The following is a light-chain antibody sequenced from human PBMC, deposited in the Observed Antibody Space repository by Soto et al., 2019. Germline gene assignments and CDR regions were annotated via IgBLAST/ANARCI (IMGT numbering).Light chain of an antibody. CDR1: QSVSISY. J-gene: IGKJ5*01. Sequence: QSLRTLSLSPGERGTLSCRASQSVSISYLAWCQQRPGQAPRLLIYGASTRAAGIPDRFSGSGSGTDFTLTITRLEPEDSAVYFCQQYTGPPTTFGQGTRLEIK. CDR2: GAS. CDR3: QQYTGPPTT. V-gene: IGKV3-20*01.